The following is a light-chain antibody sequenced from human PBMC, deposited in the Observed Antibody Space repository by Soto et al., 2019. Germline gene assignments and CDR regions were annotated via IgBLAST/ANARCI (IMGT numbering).Light chain of an antibody. CDR2: EVN. CDR1: SSDVGGYNY. CDR3: QSYDSSLSGSV. J-gene: IGLJ3*02. V-gene: IGLV2-14*01. Sequence: QSALTQPASVSGSPGQSITISCTGTSSDVGGYNYVSWYQQHPGKAPKLMIYEVNDRPSGVPDRFSGSKSGTSASLAITGLQAEDEADYYCQSYDSSLSGSVFGGGTKLTVL.